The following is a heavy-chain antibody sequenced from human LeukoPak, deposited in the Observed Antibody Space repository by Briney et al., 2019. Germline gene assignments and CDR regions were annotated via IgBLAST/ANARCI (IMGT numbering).Heavy chain of an antibody. J-gene: IGHJ4*02. Sequence: SETLSLTCTVSGGSISSYYWSWIRQPPGKGLEWIGYIYYSGSTNYNPSPKSRVTISVDTSKNQFSLKLSSVTAADTAVYYCASWPRRDGYNYALDYWGQGTLVTVSS. V-gene: IGHV4-59*01. CDR2: IYYSGST. CDR1: GGSISSYY. CDR3: ASWPRRDGYNYALDY. D-gene: IGHD5-24*01.